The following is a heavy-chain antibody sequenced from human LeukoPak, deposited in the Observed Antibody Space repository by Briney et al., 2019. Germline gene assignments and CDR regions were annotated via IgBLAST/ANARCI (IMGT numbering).Heavy chain of an antibody. CDR2: INHSGST. Sequence: PSETLSLTCAVYGGSFSGYYWSWIRQPPGEGLEWIGEINHSGSTNYNPSLKSRVTISVDTSKNQFSLKLSSVTAADTAVYYCARLHPLRRGHYYYYMDVWGKGTTVTVSS. V-gene: IGHV4-34*01. J-gene: IGHJ6*03. D-gene: IGHD4-17*01. CDR3: ARLHPLRRGHYYYYMDV. CDR1: GGSFSGYY.